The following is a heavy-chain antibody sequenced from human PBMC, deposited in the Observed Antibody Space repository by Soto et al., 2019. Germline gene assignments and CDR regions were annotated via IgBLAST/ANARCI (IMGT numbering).Heavy chain of an antibody. CDR2: IAYDGSNK. CDR1: GFTFSSYG. V-gene: IGHV3-30*18. Sequence: QVQLVESGGGVVQPGRSLRLSCAASGFTFSSYGMHWVRQAPGKGLEWAAVIAYDGSNKYYADSVKGRFTISRDNSQNTLYLQMNSLRAEDTAVYYCAKDNNGSGPGMDVWGQGTTVTVSS. J-gene: IGHJ6*02. CDR3: AKDNNGSGPGMDV. D-gene: IGHD3-10*01.